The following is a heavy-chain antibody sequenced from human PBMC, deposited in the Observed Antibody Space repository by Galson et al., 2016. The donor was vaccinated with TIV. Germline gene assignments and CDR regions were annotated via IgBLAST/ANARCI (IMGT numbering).Heavy chain of an antibody. V-gene: IGHV1-69*13. Sequence: SVKVSCKASGDTFASYAFSWVRQAPGQGLEVMGRIIPILGSSDYAQRFQGRVTITADASTSAVYMELRSLRSEDTAMYYCARVRFGELSGYYYYMDVWGNGTTVTVSS. CDR2: IIPILGSS. D-gene: IGHD3-10*01. CDR1: GDTFASYA. J-gene: IGHJ6*03. CDR3: ARVRFGELSGYYYYMDV.